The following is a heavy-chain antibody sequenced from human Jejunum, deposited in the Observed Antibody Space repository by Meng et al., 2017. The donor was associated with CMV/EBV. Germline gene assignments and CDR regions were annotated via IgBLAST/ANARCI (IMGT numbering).Heavy chain of an antibody. CDR2: LYSGGNT. CDR1: GFTVSTNY. V-gene: IGHV3-66*01. CDR3: ASGYIEGHHLGY. Sequence: EVHLGESGGALVQPGGSLRLSCAASGFTVSTNYMSWVRQAPGKGLEWVSALYSGGNTYYADSVKGRFTLSRDNSKNTLYLQMSSLGVEDTAVYYCASGYIEGHHLGYWGQGTLVTVSS. J-gene: IGHJ4*02. D-gene: IGHD6-13*01.